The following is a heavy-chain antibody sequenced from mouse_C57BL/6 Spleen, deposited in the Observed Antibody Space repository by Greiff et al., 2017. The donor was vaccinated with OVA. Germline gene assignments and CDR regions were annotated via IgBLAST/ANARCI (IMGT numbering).Heavy chain of an antibody. Sequence: VQLQQPGAELVKPGASVKLSCKASGYTFTSYWMHWVKQRPGQGLEWIGMIHPNSGSTNYNEKFKSKATLTVDKSSSTAYMQLSSLTSEYSAVYYCARRLWLRYAMDYWGQGTSGTVSS. CDR1: GYTFTSYW. V-gene: IGHV1-64*01. CDR2: IHPNSGST. J-gene: IGHJ4*01. CDR3: ARRLWLRYAMDY. D-gene: IGHD2-2*01.